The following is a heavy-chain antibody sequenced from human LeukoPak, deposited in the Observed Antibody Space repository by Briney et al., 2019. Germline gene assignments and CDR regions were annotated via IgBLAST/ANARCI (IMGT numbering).Heavy chain of an antibody. J-gene: IGHJ4*02. CDR3: AREGYYGSGSPPSLYFDY. Sequence: PGGSLRLSCAVSGFTFSSYRMSWVRQAPGKGLEWVVVTSSDLNVKLYADSVKGRFTISRDNSRSTLYLQMNSLRPEDTAIYYCAREGYYGSGSPPSLYFDYWGQGTLVTVSS. V-gene: IGHV3-30*03. CDR2: TSSDLNVK. CDR1: GFTFSSYR. D-gene: IGHD3-10*01.